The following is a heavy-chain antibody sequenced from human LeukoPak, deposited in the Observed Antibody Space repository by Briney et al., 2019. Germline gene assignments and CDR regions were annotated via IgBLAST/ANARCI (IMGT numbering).Heavy chain of an antibody. V-gene: IGHV4-59*11. D-gene: IGHD3-22*01. CDR1: GGSISSHY. CDR3: ARDYYDSRGEAVDI. Sequence: SETLSLTCTASGGSISSHYWSWIRQPPGKGLEWIGYIYYSGNTNYNPALKSRLTISVDTSKNQFSLRLTSVTAADTAMYYCARDYYDSRGEAVDIWGQGTMVTVSS. J-gene: IGHJ3*02. CDR2: IYYSGNT.